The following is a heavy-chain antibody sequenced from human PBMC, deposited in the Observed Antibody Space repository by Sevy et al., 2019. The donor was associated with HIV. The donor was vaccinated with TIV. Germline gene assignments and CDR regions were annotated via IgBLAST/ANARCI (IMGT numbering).Heavy chain of an antibody. V-gene: IGHV3-23*01. D-gene: IGHD3-9*01. Sequence: GGSLRLSCAASGFTFSSYAMHWVRQAPGKGLEWVSTISVSGGSTYYADSVKGRFTISRDNSKNTLYLQMNSLRAEDTAVYYCAKDHDNNWFDPWGQGTLVTVSS. CDR2: ISVSGGST. CDR1: GFTFSSYA. J-gene: IGHJ5*02. CDR3: AKDHDNNWFDP.